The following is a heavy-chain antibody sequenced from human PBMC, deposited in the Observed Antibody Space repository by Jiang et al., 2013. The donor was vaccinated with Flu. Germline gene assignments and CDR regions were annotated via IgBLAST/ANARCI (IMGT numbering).Heavy chain of an antibody. D-gene: IGHD4-17*01. CDR1: GGSISSYY. J-gene: IGHJ4*02. V-gene: IGHV4-59*01. CDR3: ARGSNYGDSDY. CDR2: IYYSGST. Sequence: GSGLVKPSETLSLTCTVSGGSISSYYWSWIRQPPGKGLEWIGYIYYSGSTNYNPSLKSRVTISVDTSKNQFSLKLSSVTAADTAVYYCARGSNYGDSDYWGQGTLVTVSS.